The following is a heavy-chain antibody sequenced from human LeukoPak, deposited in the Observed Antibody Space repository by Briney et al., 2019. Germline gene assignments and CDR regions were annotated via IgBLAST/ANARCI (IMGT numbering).Heavy chain of an antibody. CDR1: GFTFSSYS. Sequence: PGGSLRLSCAASGFTFSSYSMNWVRQAPGKGLEWVSYISSSSSTIYYADSVKGRFTISRDNSKNTLYLQMNSLRAEDTAVYYCAKDGRQRKTYFYGSGSANAFDIWGQGTMVTVSS. V-gene: IGHV3-48*01. CDR3: AKDGRQRKTYFYGSGSANAFDI. J-gene: IGHJ3*02. D-gene: IGHD3-10*01. CDR2: ISSSSSTI.